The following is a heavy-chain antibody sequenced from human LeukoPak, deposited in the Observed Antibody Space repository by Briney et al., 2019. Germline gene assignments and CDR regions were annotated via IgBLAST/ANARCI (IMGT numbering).Heavy chain of an antibody. D-gene: IGHD3-22*01. CDR1: GGSISSSSYY. Sequence: SETLSLTCTVSGGSISSSSYYWGWIRQPPGKGLEWIGSIYYSGSTYYNPSLKSRVTISVDTSKNQFSLKLSSVTAADTAVYYCARGRGDSRGTSFDSWGQGTLVTVSS. J-gene: IGHJ4*02. CDR3: ARGRGDSRGTSFDS. CDR2: IYYSGST. V-gene: IGHV4-39*01.